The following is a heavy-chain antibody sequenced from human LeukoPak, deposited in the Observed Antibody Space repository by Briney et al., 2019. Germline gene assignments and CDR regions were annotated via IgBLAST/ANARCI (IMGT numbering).Heavy chain of an antibody. Sequence: PSETLSLTCAVYGGSFSGYYWSWVRQPPGKGLEWIGEINHSGSTNYNPSLKSRVTISVDTSKNQFSLKLSSVTAADTAVYYCARGGSSWYGPYFQHWGQGTPVTVSS. CDR3: ARGGSSWYGPYFQH. D-gene: IGHD6-13*01. CDR1: GGSFSGYY. V-gene: IGHV4-34*01. CDR2: INHSGST. J-gene: IGHJ1*01.